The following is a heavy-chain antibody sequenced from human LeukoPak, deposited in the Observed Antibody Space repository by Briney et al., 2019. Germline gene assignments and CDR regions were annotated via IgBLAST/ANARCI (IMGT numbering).Heavy chain of an antibody. CDR3: ARNYFTGYPNWFDP. CDR1: GGTFSSYA. CDR2: IITIFGTA. D-gene: IGHD3-9*01. J-gene: IGHJ5*02. Sequence: ASVKVSCKASGGTFSSYAISWVRQAPGQGLEWMGGIITIFGTANYAQKFQGRVTITTDESTSTAYMELSSLRSEDTAVYYCARNYFTGYPNWFDPWGQGTLVTVSS. V-gene: IGHV1-69*05.